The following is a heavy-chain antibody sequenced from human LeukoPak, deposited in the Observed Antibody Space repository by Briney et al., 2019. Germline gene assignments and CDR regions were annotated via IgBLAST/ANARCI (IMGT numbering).Heavy chain of an antibody. Sequence: SETLSLTCTVSDDSVSSSRYYWTWIRQPPGKGLEWIGYIYHGSATYNPSLESRVTLSMDTSKNQYSLKMTSVTAADTAVYYCARESKTYDGRGYYHDYWGQGTLVTVSS. J-gene: IGHJ4*02. D-gene: IGHD3-22*01. V-gene: IGHV4-61*01. CDR2: IYHGSA. CDR1: DDSVSSSRYY. CDR3: ARESKTYDGRGYYHDY.